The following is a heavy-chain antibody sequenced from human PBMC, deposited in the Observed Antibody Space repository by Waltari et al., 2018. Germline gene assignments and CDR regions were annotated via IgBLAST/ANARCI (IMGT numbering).Heavy chain of an antibody. J-gene: IGHJ3*02. D-gene: IGHD3-3*01. CDR2: IYSGGST. CDR1: GFTVSSNY. CDR3: ASLRFLEWLPMEAFDI. Sequence: EVQLVESGGGLIQPGGSLRLSCAASGFTVSSNYMSWVRQAPGKGLEWVSVIYSGGSTYYADSGNGRFTISRDNSKNTLYLQMNSLRAENTAVYYCASLRFLEWLPMEAFDIWGQGTMVTVSS. V-gene: IGHV3-53*01.